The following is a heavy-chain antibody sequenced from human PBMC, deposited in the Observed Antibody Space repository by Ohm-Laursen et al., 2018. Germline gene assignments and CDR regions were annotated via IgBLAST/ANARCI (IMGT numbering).Heavy chain of an antibody. D-gene: IGHD2-8*02. CDR3: ARHGRWCFDS. V-gene: IGHV3-7*01. CDR2: IQEDGSDK. Sequence: SLRLSCAASGFTFSDYYMSWIRQAPGKGLEWVANIQEDGSDKYYMDSVKGRFTISRDNAKNSLYLQMNSLRAEDTAVYYCARHGRWCFDSWGQGTLVTVSS. CDR1: GFTFSDYY. J-gene: IGHJ4*02.